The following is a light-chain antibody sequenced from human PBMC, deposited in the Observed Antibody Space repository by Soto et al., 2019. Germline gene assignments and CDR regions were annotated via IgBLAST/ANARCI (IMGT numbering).Light chain of an antibody. CDR2: EVT. V-gene: IGLV2-14*03. Sequence: SVLSPPGTESVYRGQSITFSNTGTTYDIGAYNYVSWYQQHPGKAPNLIIYEVTNRPSGVSDRFSASKSGNTASLTISGLQADDGADYYCDSYTSSSRIFGGGTK. CDR3: DSYTSSSRI. J-gene: IGLJ2*01. CDR1: TYDIGAYNY.